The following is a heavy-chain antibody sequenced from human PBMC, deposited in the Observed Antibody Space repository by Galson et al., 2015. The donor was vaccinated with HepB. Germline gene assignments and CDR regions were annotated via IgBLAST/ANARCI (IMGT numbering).Heavy chain of an antibody. D-gene: IGHD3-10*01. V-gene: IGHV3-20*04. J-gene: IGHJ4*02. CDR3: ARKGRGLLNLHYFDF. CDR2: IDWNGDNI. CDR1: GFSFDDYG. Sequence: SLRLSCAASGFSFDDYGLGWVRQTPGKGLEWVSGIDWNGDNIDYTDSVKARFTISRDNAKNSLYLQMNSLRAEDTALYYCARKGRGLLNLHYFDFWGQGTLVTVSS.